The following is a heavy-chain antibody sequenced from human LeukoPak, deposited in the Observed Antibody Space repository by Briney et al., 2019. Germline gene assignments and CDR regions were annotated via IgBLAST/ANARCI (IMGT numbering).Heavy chain of an antibody. Sequence: GGSLRLSCAASGFTFSTYWMHWVRQAPGKGLVWVSCINSDGSSTTYADSVKGRFTISRDNAKNTLYLHMNSLRAEDPGVYYCVRVVTTLLHYGMDVWGEGSTVTV. J-gene: IGHJ6*02. D-gene: IGHD4-11*01. CDR2: INSDGSST. V-gene: IGHV3-74*01. CDR3: VRVVTTLLHYGMDV. CDR1: GFTFSTYW.